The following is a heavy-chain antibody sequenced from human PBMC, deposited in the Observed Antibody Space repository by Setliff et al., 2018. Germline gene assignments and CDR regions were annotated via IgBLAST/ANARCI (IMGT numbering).Heavy chain of an antibody. CDR2: INPSSGRT. V-gene: IGHV1-46*01. Sequence: ASVKVSCKASGYTFTSHYMHWVRQAPGLGLEWMGTINPSSGRTSYAQKFQGRVTMTRDTSTSTVYMDMSSLRSEDTAVHYCARDVFPYHYEGAFDIWGQGTMVTVSS. D-gene: IGHD3-22*01. CDR3: ARDVFPYHYEGAFDI. CDR1: GYTFTSHY. J-gene: IGHJ3*02.